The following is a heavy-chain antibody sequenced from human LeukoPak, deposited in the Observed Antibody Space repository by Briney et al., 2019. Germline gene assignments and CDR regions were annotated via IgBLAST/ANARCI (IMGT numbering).Heavy chain of an antibody. D-gene: IGHD6-13*01. CDR2: IDAKSGGT. CDR1: GYTFTGHY. V-gene: IGHV1-2*02. CDR3: ARWRGYSSGWSGPFDD. Sequence: ASVKVSCEASGYTFTGHYMHWVRQAPGQGLEWMGWIDAKSGGTKYAQRFQGRVTMTRDTSINTGYMELSSLTSDDTAVYYCARWRGYSSGWSGPFDDWGQGTLVTVSS. J-gene: IGHJ4*02.